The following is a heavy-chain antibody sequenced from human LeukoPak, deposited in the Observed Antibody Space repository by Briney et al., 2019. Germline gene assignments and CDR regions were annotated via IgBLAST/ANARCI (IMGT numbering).Heavy chain of an antibody. CDR1: GFTFSSYA. D-gene: IGHD2-2*01. J-gene: IGHJ4*02. CDR2: ISGSGGST. Sequence: GGSLRLSCAASGFTFSSYAMSWVRQAPGKGLEWVSAISGSGGSTYYADSVEGRFTISRDNSKNTLYLQMNSLRAEDTAVYYCAKDLTVEPEVGYWGQGTLVTVSS. V-gene: IGHV3-23*01. CDR3: AKDLTVEPEVGY.